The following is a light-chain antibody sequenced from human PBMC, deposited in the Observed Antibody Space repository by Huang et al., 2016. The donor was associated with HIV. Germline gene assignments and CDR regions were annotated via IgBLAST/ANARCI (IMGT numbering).Light chain of an antibody. CDR2: GAS. J-gene: IGKJ1*01. CDR3: QQYADSPRT. CDR1: QSVSSNF. Sequence: EIVLMQSPGTLSLSLGDRATLSCRASQSVSSNFLAWYQQKPGQSPRLLIYGASRRATGIPDRFSGSGSGTDFTLTIKKVESEDFAVYYCQQYADSPRTFGQGTKVEIK. V-gene: IGKV3-20*01.